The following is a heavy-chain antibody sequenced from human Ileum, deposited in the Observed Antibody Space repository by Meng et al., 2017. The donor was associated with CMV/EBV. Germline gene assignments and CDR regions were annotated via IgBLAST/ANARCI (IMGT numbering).Heavy chain of an antibody. CDR1: GDSITSFY. J-gene: IGHJ4*02. Sequence: QGQLQESGPGLVKPSETLSPTCTVSGDSITSFYWSWIRQPAGKALEWIGRIYHGGSTNYNPSLKSRVTLSVDTSKNQFSMRLTSVTAADTAVYCCARGPGGFGDFNFDYWGQGTLVTVSS. D-gene: IGHD3-16*01. V-gene: IGHV4-4*07. CDR3: ARGPGGFGDFNFDY. CDR2: IYHGGST.